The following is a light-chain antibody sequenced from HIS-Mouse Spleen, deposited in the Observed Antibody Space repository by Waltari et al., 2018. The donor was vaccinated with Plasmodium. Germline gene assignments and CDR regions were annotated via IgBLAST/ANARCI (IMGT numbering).Light chain of an antibody. Sequence: QSVLTQPPSVSAAPGQKVTISCSGSSSNIGNNYVSWYQQLPGPAPKLLIYDNHKRPSGIPDRFTGSKSGTSATLGITGLQTGDEADYYCGTWDSSLSAGVVFGGGTKLTVL. CDR1: SSNIGNNY. V-gene: IGLV1-51*01. CDR3: GTWDSSLSAGVV. J-gene: IGLJ2*01. CDR2: DNH.